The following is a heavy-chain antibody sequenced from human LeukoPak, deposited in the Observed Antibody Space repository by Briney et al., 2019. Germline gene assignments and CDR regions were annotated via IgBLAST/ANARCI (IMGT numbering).Heavy chain of an antibody. V-gene: IGHV3-23*01. CDR3: ARGPVERGVVVPAAMVWFDP. J-gene: IGHJ5*02. CDR2: ISGSGGDT. Sequence: GGTLRLSCAASGISFSSHGMNWVRQAPGKGLEWVSTISGSGGDTYYADSVKGRFTISRDNSKNTLYLQMNSLRAEDTAVYYCARGPVERGVVVPAAMVWFDPWGQGTLVTVSS. CDR1: GISFSSHG. D-gene: IGHD2-2*01.